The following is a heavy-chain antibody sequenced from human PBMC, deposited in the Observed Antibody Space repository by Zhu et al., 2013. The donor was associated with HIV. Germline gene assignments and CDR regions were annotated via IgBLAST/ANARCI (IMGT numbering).Heavy chain of an antibody. Sequence: QVQLVQSGAEVKKPGASVKVSCKASGYTFTNYAMHWVRQAPGQRLEWMAWINADRGNTKYSQQFQDRVTITRDTSASTVYMELSSLRSEDTAVYYCTRVDLNSSHDYWAREPWSPSPQ. CDR2: INADRGNT. CDR3: TRVDLNSSHDY. D-gene: IGHD6-6*01. V-gene: IGHV1-3*01. CDR1: GYTFTNYA. J-gene: IGHJ4*02.